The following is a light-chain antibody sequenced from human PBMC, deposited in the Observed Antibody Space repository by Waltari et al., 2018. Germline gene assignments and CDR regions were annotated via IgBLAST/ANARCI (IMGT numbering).Light chain of an antibody. CDR3: QNYVRLPAT. CDR1: RSVSSD. V-gene: IGKV3-20*01. J-gene: IGKJ1*01. CDR2: DAS. Sequence: CRASRSVSSDLAWDQQKPGQAPRLLIYDASSRATGIPDRFSGSGSGTDFSLTISRLEPEDFAVYYCQNYVRLPATFGQGTKVEIK.